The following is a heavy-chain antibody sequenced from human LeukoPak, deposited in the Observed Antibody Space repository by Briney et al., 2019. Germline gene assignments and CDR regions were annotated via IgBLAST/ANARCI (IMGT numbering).Heavy chain of an antibody. Sequence: GGSLRLSCAASGFTFSSYAMSWVRQAPGKGLEWVSAISGSGGSTYYADSVKGRFTISRDNSKNTLYLQMNSLRAEDTAVYYCCITMVRGVSFDLWGRGTLVTVSS. D-gene: IGHD3-10*01. CDR2: ISGSGGST. J-gene: IGHJ2*01. V-gene: IGHV3-23*01. CDR1: GFTFSSYA. CDR3: CITMVRGVSFDL.